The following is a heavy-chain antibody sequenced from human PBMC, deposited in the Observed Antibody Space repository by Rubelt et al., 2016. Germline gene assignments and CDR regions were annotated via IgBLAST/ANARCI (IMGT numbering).Heavy chain of an antibody. Sequence: QVQLVQSGAEVKKPGSSVKVSCKASGGTFSSYAISWVRQAPGQGLEWMGRIIPILGIANYAEKVQGRVTITADKSTSTAYMELGSLRAEETAVYYCARGPITLDPFDYWGQGTLVTVSS. CDR3: ARGPITLDPFDY. CDR2: IIPILGIA. CDR1: GGTFSSYA. J-gene: IGHJ4*02. V-gene: IGHV1-69*04.